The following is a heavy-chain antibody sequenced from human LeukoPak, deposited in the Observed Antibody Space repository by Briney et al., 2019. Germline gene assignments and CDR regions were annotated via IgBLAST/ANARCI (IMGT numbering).Heavy chain of an antibody. CDR2: ISSSSSYI. D-gene: IGHD3-10*01. CDR3: ARGQTPMVRAVGIDY. Sequence: GGSLRLSCAASGFTFSSYSMNWVRQAPGKGLEWVSSISSSSSYIYYADSVKGRFTISRDNAKNSLYLQMNSLRAEDTAVYYCARGQTPMVRAVGIDYWGQGTLVTVSS. J-gene: IGHJ4*02. V-gene: IGHV3-21*01. CDR1: GFTFSSYS.